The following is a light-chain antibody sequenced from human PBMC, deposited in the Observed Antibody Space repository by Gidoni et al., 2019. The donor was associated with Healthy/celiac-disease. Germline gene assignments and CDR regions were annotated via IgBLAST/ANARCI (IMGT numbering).Light chain of an antibody. CDR2: DAS. CDR1: QDISNY. V-gene: IGKV1-33*01. J-gene: IGKJ5*01. CDR3: QQYDKHPPRIT. Sequence: DIQMTQSPSSLSASVGDRVTITCQASQDISNYLNWYQQKPGKAPKLLIYDASNLETGVPSRFSGSGAGTDFTVTISSLQPEDIATYYCQQYDKHPPRITFGQGTRLEIK.